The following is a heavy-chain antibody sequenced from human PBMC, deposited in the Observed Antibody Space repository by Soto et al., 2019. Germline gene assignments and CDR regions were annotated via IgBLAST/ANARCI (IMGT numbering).Heavy chain of an antibody. J-gene: IGHJ5*02. D-gene: IGHD6-13*01. CDR1: GYTFTSYD. CDR2: MNPNSGNT. V-gene: IGHV1-8*01. CDR3: ARERAAAGSNWFDP. Sequence: QVQLVQSGAEVKKPGASVKVSCKASGYTFTSYDINWVRQATGQGLEWMGWMNPNSGNTGYAQKFQGRVTMTRNTPINTAYMELSSLRYEDTAVYYCARERAAAGSNWFDPWGQGTLVTVSS.